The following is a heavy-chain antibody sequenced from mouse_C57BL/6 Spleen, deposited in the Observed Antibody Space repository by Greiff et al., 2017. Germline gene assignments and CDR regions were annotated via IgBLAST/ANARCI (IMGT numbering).Heavy chain of an antibody. CDR3: ASFDYAVYAMDY. Sequence: VQLQQSGPGLVKPSQSLSLTCSVTGYSITSGYYWNWIRQFPGNKLEWMGYISYDGSNNYNPSLKNRISITRDTSKNQFFLKLNSVTTEDTATYYCASFDYAVYAMDYCGQGTSVTVSS. V-gene: IGHV3-6*01. J-gene: IGHJ4*01. D-gene: IGHD2-4*01. CDR1: GYSITSGYY. CDR2: ISYDGSN.